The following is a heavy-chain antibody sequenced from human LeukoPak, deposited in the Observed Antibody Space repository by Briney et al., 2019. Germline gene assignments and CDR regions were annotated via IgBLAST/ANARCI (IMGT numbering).Heavy chain of an antibody. CDR1: GFTFSSYW. J-gene: IGHJ4*02. CDR3: CWGFDY. CDR2: IKTDGSST. D-gene: IGHD7-27*01. Sequence: GGSLRLSCAASGFTFSSYWMHWVRQAPGKGLVWVSRIKTDGSSTSYADSVKGRFTISRDNSKNTLFLQMNSLRAEDTAVYYCCWGFDYWGQGTLVTVSS. V-gene: IGHV3-74*01.